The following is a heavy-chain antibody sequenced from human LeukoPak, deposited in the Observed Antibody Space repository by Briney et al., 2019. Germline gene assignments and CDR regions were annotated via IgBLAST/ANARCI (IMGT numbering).Heavy chain of an antibody. Sequence: ASVKVSCKASGYTFTSYDIHWVRQATGQGLEWMGGIIPIFGTANYAQKFQGRVTITADESTSTAYMELSSLRSEDTAVYYCARVGAAYSSSWPLFDYWGQGTLVTVSS. V-gene: IGHV1-69*13. D-gene: IGHD6-13*01. CDR2: IIPIFGTA. CDR1: GYTFTSYD. J-gene: IGHJ4*02. CDR3: ARVGAAYSSSWPLFDY.